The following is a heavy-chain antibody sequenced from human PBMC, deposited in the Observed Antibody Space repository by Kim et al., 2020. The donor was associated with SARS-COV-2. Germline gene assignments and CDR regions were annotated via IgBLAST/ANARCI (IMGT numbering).Heavy chain of an antibody. D-gene: IGHD2-15*01. CDR3: ARGNFCSGGSCYSGGFDY. CDR2: IWYDGSNK. CDR1: GFTFSSYG. V-gene: IGHV3-33*01. Sequence: GGSLRLSCSASGFTFSSYGMHWVRQAPGKGLEWVAVIWYDGSNKYYADSVKGRFTISRDNSKNTLYLQMNSLRAEDTAVYYCARGNFCSGGSCYSGGFDYWGQGTLVTVSS. J-gene: IGHJ4*02.